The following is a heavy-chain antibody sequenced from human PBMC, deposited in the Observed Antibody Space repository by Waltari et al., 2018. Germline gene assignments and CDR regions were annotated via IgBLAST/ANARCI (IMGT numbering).Heavy chain of an antibody. Sequence: QVPLVQSGAAVKKPGASVKVSCKASGHTFTGYHMHWGRQAPGQGLEWMGRINPNSGGTNYAQKFQGRVTMTRDTSISTAYMELSRLRSDDTAVYYCASGIRGQQPHYYNHYGMDVWGQGTTVTVSS. D-gene: IGHD6-13*01. CDR2: INPNSGGT. J-gene: IGHJ6*02. CDR3: ASGIRGQQPHYYNHYGMDV. V-gene: IGHV1-2*06. CDR1: GHTFTGYH.